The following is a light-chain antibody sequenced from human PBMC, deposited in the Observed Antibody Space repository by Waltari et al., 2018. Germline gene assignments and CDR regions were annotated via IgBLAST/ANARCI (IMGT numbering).Light chain of an antibody. CDR3: QVWDAYSDHWV. CDR1: NIRSKN. CDR2: DDI. Sequence: SYVLTQPPSVSVAPGQTARISCDGINIRSKNVYWYQQRPGQAPLLVVYDDIHRPSGIPERFSGSISGDTATLTVTRVEAGDEADYYCQVWDAYSDHWVFGGGTKLTAL. V-gene: IGLV3-21*02. J-gene: IGLJ3*02.